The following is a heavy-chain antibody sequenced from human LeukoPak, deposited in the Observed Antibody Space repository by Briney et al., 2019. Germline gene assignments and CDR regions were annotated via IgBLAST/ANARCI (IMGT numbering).Heavy chain of an antibody. Sequence: SETLSLTCTVSGGSISSSSYYWGWIRQPPGKGLEWIGSIYYSGSTYYNPSLKSRVTISVDTSKNQFSLKLSSVTAADTAVYYCARDQSGATTFDYWGQGVLVTVSS. V-gene: IGHV4-39*07. J-gene: IGHJ4*02. D-gene: IGHD1-1*01. CDR3: ARDQSGATTFDY. CDR1: GGSISSSSYY. CDR2: IYYSGST.